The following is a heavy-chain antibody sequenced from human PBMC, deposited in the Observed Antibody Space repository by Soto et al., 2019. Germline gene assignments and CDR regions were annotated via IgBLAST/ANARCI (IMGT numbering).Heavy chain of an antibody. J-gene: IGHJ5*02. CDR2: IYSSGST. Sequence: SETLSLTCTVSGGSISNYYWSWIRQPAGRGLEWIGRIYSSGSTSYNPSLKSRVTMSVDTSKNQFSLKLSSVTAADTAVYYCARAWAATGKGWFDPWGQGTLVTVSS. V-gene: IGHV4-4*07. CDR3: ARAWAATGKGWFDP. D-gene: IGHD6-13*01. CDR1: GGSISNYY.